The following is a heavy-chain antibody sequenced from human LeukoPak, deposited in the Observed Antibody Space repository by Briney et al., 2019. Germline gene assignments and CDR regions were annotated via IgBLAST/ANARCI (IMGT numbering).Heavy chain of an antibody. V-gene: IGHV7-4-1*02. CDR1: GYTFISYA. Sequence: ASVKVSCKASGYTFISYAMNWVRQAPGQGLEWMGWINTNTGNPTYAQGFTGRFVFSLDTSVSTAYLQISSLKSEDTAVYYCARGDSLIVGAITDYFDYWGQGTLVTVSS. CDR2: INTNTGNP. J-gene: IGHJ4*02. D-gene: IGHD1-26*01. CDR3: ARGDSLIVGAITDYFDY.